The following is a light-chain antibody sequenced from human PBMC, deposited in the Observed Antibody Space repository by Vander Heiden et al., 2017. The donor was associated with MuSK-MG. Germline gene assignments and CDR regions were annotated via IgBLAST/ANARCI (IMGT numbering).Light chain of an antibody. CDR3: QQYGSSVWT. J-gene: IGKJ1*01. CDR1: QTVASSY. V-gene: IGKV3-20*01. CDR2: GAS. Sequence: EIVLTQSPGTLSLSPGERATLSCRASQTVASSYLAWYQQKLGQAPRLLIYGASFRATGIPDRFSGSGSGTDFTLTITRLEPEDFAMYYCQQYGSSVWTFGQGTKVEIK.